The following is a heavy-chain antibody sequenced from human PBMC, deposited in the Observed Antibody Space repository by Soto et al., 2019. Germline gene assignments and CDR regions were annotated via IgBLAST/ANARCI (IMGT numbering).Heavy chain of an antibody. V-gene: IGHV1-3*01. CDR2: INAGNGNT. J-gene: IGHJ4*02. D-gene: IGHD3-22*01. CDR3: ARDPSNTSGDKLYLDY. Sequence: ASVKVSCKASGYTFTSYAMHWARQAPGQRLEWMGWINAGNGNTKYSQKFQGRVTITRDTSASTVYMELSSLRSEDTAVYYCARDPSNTSGDKLYLDYWGQGTLVTVSS. CDR1: GYTFTSYA.